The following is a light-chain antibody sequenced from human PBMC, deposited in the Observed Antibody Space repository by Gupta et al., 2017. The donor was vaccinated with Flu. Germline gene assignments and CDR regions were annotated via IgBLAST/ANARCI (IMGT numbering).Light chain of an antibody. V-gene: IGLV2-14*01. Sequence: QSALTQPASVSGSPGQSITMSCTGTSSDLAGYDYVSLYQHHPGKAPKLIIYEVSDRPSGGSNRFSGSKSGSTASLTISVLQAEDEDYYYCSSYTTTSTMFGGGTKLTVL. CDR1: SSDLAGYDY. J-gene: IGLJ3*02. CDR3: SSYTTTSTM. CDR2: EVS.